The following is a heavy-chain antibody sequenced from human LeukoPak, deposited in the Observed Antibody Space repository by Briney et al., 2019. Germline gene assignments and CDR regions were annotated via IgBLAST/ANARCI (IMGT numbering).Heavy chain of an antibody. V-gene: IGHV3-33*01. D-gene: IGHD4-11*01. CDR3: ARDRDYSNYVTRYYYYYGMDV. CDR1: GFTFSSYG. CDR2: IWYDGSNK. Sequence: GGSLRLSCAASGFTFSSYGMHWVRQAPGKGLERVAVIWYDGSNKYYADSVKGRFTISRDNSKNTLYLQMNSLRAEDTAVYYCARDRDYSNYVTRYYYYYGMDVWGQGTTVTVSS. J-gene: IGHJ6*02.